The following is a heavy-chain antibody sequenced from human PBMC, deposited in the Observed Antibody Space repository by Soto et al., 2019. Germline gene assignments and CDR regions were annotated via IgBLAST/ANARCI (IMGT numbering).Heavy chain of an antibody. CDR3: ARSSLADSATSGVDH. CDR1: GFTFSNYA. D-gene: IGHD5-18*01. Sequence: LRLSCAASGFTFSNYAMSWVRQAPGQGLEWVSSTSGSGGGTYYAGSVKGRFAISRDNSKNTLYLQMNSLGAEDTALYYCARSSLADSATSGVDHWGQGTLVTVSS. V-gene: IGHV3-23*01. CDR2: TSGSGGGT. J-gene: IGHJ5*02.